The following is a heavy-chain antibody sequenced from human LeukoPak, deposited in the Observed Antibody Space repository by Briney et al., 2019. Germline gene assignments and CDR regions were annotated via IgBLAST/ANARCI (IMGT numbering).Heavy chain of an antibody. V-gene: IGHV3-23*01. Sequence: PGGSLRLSCAASGFTFSSYAMSWVRQAPGKGLEWVSAISGSGGSTYYADSVKGRFTISRDNSKNTLYLQMNSLRAEDTAVYYCAKAAGDSTASRSPIAEYYYYGMDVWGQGTTVTVSS. CDR3: AKAAGDSTASRSPIAEYYYYGMDV. CDR1: GFTFSSYA. D-gene: IGHD4-17*01. CDR2: ISGSGGST. J-gene: IGHJ6*02.